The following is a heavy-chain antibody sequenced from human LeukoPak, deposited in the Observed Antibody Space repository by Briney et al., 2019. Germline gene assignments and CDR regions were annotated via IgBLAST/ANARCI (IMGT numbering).Heavy chain of an antibody. Sequence: GGSLRLSCAASGFTVSSNYMSWVRQAPGKGLEWVSVIYSGGSTYYADSVKGRFTISRDNSKNTLYLQMNSLRAEDTVVYYCARPRDGYDDAFDIWGQGTMVTVSS. CDR3: ARPRDGYDDAFDI. CDR2: IYSGGST. D-gene: IGHD5-24*01. CDR1: GFTVSSNY. V-gene: IGHV3-66*02. J-gene: IGHJ3*02.